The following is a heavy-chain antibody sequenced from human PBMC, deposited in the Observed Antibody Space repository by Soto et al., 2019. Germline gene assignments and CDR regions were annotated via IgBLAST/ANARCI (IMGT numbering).Heavy chain of an antibody. Sequence: EVQLLESGGGLVQPGGSLRLSCAASGFTFTTYAMTWVRQAPGEGLEWVSTITDTGGDTKYADSVRGRFTMSRDNSKKTLYLQMNSLRVEDSALYYCARGSTDSYPGSRIFDFWGRGTLVTVSS. J-gene: IGHJ4*02. V-gene: IGHV3-23*01. CDR1: GFTFTTYA. CDR3: ARGSTDSYPGSRIFDF. CDR2: ITDTGGDT. D-gene: IGHD3-10*01.